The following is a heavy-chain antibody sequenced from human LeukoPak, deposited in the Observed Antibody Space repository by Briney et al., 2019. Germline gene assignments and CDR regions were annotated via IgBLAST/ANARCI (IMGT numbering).Heavy chain of an antibody. CDR2: INPNSGGT. CDR1: GYTFTSYY. D-gene: IGHD6-13*01. J-gene: IGHJ5*02. V-gene: IGHV1-2*02. CDR3: ARGLSSSWSDWFDP. Sequence: ASVKVSCKASGYTFTSYYMHWVRQAPGQGLEWMGWINPNSGGTNFAQKFQGRVTMTRDTSISTAYMELSRLRSDDTAVYYCARGLSSSWSDWFDPWGQGTLVTVSS.